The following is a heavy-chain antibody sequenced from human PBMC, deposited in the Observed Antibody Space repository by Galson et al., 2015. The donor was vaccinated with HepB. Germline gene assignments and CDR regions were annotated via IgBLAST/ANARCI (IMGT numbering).Heavy chain of an antibody. J-gene: IGHJ5*02. CDR3: ARGLPSRGFDP. CDR1: GGSFSGYY. D-gene: IGHD6-13*01. CDR2: INHSGST. V-gene: IGHV4-34*01. Sequence: ETLSLTCAVYGGSFSGYYWSWIRQPPGKGLEWIGEINHSGSTNYNPSLKSRVTISVDTSKNQFSLKLSSVTAADTAVYYCARGLPSRGFDPWGQGTLVTVSS.